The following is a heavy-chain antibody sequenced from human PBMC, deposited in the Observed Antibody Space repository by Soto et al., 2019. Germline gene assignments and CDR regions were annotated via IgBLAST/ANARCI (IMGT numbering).Heavy chain of an antibody. CDR2: IYYSGST. Sequence: SETLSLTCTVSGGSISSGDYYWGWIRQPPGKGLEWIGYIYYSGSTYYNPSLKSRVTISVDTSKNQFSLKLSSVTAADTAVYYCARVKLGSGSRCYYGMDVWGQGTTVTVSS. CDR1: GGSISSGDYY. CDR3: ARVKLGSGSRCYYGMDV. D-gene: IGHD3-3*01. V-gene: IGHV4-30-4*01. J-gene: IGHJ6*02.